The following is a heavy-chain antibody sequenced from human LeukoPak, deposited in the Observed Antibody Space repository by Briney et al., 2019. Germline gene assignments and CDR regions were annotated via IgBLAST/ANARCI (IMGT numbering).Heavy chain of an antibody. V-gene: IGHV4-34*01. CDR3: ARVGGYSQNWFDP. Sequence: TETLSLTCAVYGGSFSGYYWSWIRQPPGKGLEWIGEINHSGSTNYNPSLKSRVTISVDTSKNQFSLKLSSVTAADTAVYYCARVGGYSQNWFDPWGQGTLVTVSS. CDR2: INHSGST. D-gene: IGHD5-12*01. J-gene: IGHJ5*02. CDR1: GGSFSGYY.